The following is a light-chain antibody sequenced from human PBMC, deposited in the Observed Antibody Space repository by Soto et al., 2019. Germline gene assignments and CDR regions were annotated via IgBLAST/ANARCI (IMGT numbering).Light chain of an antibody. CDR3: CAYTARTTLSWV. J-gene: IGLJ3*02. Sequence: QSALTQPTSVSGSPGQSVTISCTGVSSDVGGYNHVSWYQQHPGKVPKLIIYDVDNRPSGVSNRFSGSQSGNMASLTISGLQAEDEADYYCCAYTARTTLSWVFGGGTKVTVL. CDR1: SSDVGGYNH. CDR2: DVD. V-gene: IGLV2-14*03.